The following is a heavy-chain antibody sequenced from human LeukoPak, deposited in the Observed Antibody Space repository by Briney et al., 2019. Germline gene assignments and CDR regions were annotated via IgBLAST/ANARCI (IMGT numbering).Heavy chain of an antibody. CDR1: GGSISSSSYY. D-gene: IGHD3-16*02. V-gene: IGHV4-39*07. CDR3: ARGGSYRYNDY. CDR2: INHSGST. Sequence: SETLSLTCTVSGGSISSSSYYWGWIRQPPGKGLEWIGEINHSGSTNYNPSLKSRVTISVDTSKNQFSLKLSSVTAADTAVYYCARGGSYRYNDYWGQGTLVTVSS. J-gene: IGHJ4*02.